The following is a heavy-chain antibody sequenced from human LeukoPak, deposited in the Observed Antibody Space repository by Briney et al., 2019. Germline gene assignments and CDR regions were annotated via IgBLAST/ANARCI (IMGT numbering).Heavy chain of an antibody. V-gene: IGHV1-69*06. CDR1: GGTFISYA. Sequence: SVTVSFTASGGTFISYAISWGRQAPGQGREWMGGIIPIFGTANYAQKFQGRVTITADKSTSTAYMELSSLRSEDTAVYYCARETRQGWFDPWGQGTLVTVSS. D-gene: IGHD6-6*01. CDR2: IIPIFGTA. CDR3: ARETRQGWFDP. J-gene: IGHJ5*02.